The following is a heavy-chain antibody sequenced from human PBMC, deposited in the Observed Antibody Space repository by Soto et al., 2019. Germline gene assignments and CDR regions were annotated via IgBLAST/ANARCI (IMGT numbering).Heavy chain of an antibody. Sequence: QVQLVESGGGVVQPGRSLRLSCAASGFTFSSYGMHWVRQAPGKGLEWVAVIWYDGSNKYYADSVKGRFTISRDNSKNTLYLQMSSLRAEDTAVYYCARDPLYCSGGSCYPRAYYYYYYMDVWGKGTTVTVSS. J-gene: IGHJ6*03. CDR3: ARDPLYCSGGSCYPRAYYYYYYMDV. CDR1: GFTFSSYG. CDR2: IWYDGSNK. D-gene: IGHD2-15*01. V-gene: IGHV3-33*01.